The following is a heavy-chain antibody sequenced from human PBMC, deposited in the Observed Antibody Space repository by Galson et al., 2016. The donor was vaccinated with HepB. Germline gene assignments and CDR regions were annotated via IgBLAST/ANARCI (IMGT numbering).Heavy chain of an antibody. CDR2: IYFSGGT. CDR1: GDSISSNDYY. D-gene: IGHD6-19*01. J-gene: IGHJ4*02. CDR3: ARGNSGFWNYFDY. V-gene: IGHV4-39*01. Sequence: SETLSLTCTVSGDSISSNDYYWGWVRQPPGKGLEWIGSIYFSGGTYSSPSLKSRVTISVDTSNQFSLRLNSVTAADTAVYYCARGNSGFWNYFDYWGQGALVTVSS.